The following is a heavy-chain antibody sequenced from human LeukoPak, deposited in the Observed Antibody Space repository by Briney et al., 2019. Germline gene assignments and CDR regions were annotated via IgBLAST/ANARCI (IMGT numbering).Heavy chain of an antibody. CDR1: GFTFSSTG. CDR3: ARDVTYYGGDWFDP. D-gene: IGHD4-23*01. Sequence: PGGSLRLSCAASGFTFSSTGVNWVRQAPGKGLEWVSYISSATSTIYYADSVKGRFTISRDNAKNSLYLQMNSLRAEDTAVYYCARDVTYYGGDWFDPWGQGTLVTVSS. V-gene: IGHV3-48*04. J-gene: IGHJ5*02. CDR2: ISSATSTI.